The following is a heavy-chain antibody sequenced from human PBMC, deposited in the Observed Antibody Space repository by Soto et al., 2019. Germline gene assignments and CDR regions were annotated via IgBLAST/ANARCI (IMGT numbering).Heavy chain of an antibody. V-gene: IGHV4-31*03. CDR2: IYYSGST. CDR1: GGSISSGGYY. CDR3: ARSSTSANYFDY. D-gene: IGHD2-2*01. Sequence: QVQLQESGPGLVKPSQTLSLTCTVSGGSISSGGYYWSWIRQHPGKGLEWIGYIYYSGSTYYNPSLKSRVTISVDTSKNQFSLKLSSVSAADTAVYYCARSSTSANYFDYWGQGTLVTVSS. J-gene: IGHJ4*02.